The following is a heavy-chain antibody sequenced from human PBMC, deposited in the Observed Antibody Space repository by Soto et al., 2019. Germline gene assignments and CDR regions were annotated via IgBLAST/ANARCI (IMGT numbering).Heavy chain of an antibody. J-gene: IGHJ4*02. V-gene: IGHV3-30-3*01. CDR3: AREAVAGTNDY. D-gene: IGHD6-19*01. CDR2: ISNDGSNK. Sequence: QVQLVESGVGGVQPGRSLRLYCEASGFTFSSYAMHWVRQAPGKGLEWVAVISNDGSNKYYADSVKGRFTISRDNSKNTLYLQMNSLKAEETAVYYCAREAVAGTNDYWDQGSLVTVSS. CDR1: GFTFSSYA.